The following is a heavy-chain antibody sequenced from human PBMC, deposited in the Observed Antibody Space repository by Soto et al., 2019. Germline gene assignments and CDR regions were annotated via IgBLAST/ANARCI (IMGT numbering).Heavy chain of an antibody. J-gene: IGHJ4*02. CDR3: AKDKGGRYCSRTSCLYSFDY. V-gene: IGHV3-23*01. CDR2: ISDSGST. CDR1: GFTFSTYA. D-gene: IGHD2-2*01. Sequence: GGSLRLSCTASGFTFSTYAMSWVRQAPGKGLEWASTISDSGSTYYADSVKGRFTISRDNSKNTLYLEMNSLRAEDTAVYYCAKDKGGRYCSRTSCLYSFDYWGQGTLVTVSS.